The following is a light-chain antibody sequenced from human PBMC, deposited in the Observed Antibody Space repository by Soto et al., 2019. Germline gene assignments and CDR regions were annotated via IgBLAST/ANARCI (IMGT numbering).Light chain of an antibody. Sequence: ESVLTQSPGTLSLSPGERATLSCRASQSVSSNYLAWYQQKPGQAPRLIIYGASTRATGIPDRFSGSGSGTDFTLTISRLEPEDSAVYYCQQYGSSPTWTFGQGTKLDIK. V-gene: IGKV3-20*01. CDR2: GAS. CDR1: QSVSSNY. CDR3: QQYGSSPTWT. J-gene: IGKJ1*01.